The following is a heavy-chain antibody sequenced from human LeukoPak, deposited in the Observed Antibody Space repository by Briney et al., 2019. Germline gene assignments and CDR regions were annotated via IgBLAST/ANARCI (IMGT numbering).Heavy chain of an antibody. CDR1: GYSISSGYY. CDR2: IHHSGST. V-gene: IGHV4-38-2*01. CDR3: ARLCSISCYLDP. D-gene: IGHD2-2*01. J-gene: IGHJ5*02. Sequence: SETLSLTCAVSGYSISSGYYWGWIRPPPGKGLEWIGSIHHSGSTYYNPSLKSRVTISVDTSTNQFSLTLSSVTAAHTAVYYCARLCSISCYLDPWGQGTLVTVSS.